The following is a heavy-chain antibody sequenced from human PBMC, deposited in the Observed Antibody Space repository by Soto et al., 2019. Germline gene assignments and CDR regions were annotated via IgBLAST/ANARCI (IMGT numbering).Heavy chain of an antibody. CDR1: GGSFSGYY. CDR3: ARDWVILTGYYYYYYYGMDV. J-gene: IGHJ6*02. D-gene: IGHD3-9*01. Sequence: SETLSLTCAVYGGSFSGYYWSWIRQPPGQGLEWIGEINHSGSTNYNPSLKSRVTLSVDTSKNQFALKLSSVTAADTAVYYCARDWVILTGYYYYYYYGMDVWGQGTTVTVSS. CDR2: INHSGST. V-gene: IGHV4-34*01.